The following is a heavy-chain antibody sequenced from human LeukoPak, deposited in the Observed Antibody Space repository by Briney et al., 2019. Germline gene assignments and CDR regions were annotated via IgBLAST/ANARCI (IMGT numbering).Heavy chain of an antibody. CDR3: ARAKVVVVPAAPYNWFDP. D-gene: IGHD2-2*01. CDR2: MNPNSGNK. V-gene: IGHV1-8*01. CDR1: GYTFTSYD. J-gene: IGHJ5*02. Sequence: ASVKVSCKASGYTFTSYDINSVRQATGQGLEWMGWMNPNSGNKGYAQKFQGRVTMTRNTSISTAYMELSSLRSEDTAVYYCARAKVVVVPAAPYNWFDPWGQGTLVTVSS.